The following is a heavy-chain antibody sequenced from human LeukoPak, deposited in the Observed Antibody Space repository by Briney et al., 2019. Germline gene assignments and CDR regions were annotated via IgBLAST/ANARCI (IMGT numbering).Heavy chain of an antibody. CDR1: GFTLSKYS. D-gene: IGHD3-22*01. J-gene: IGHJ4*02. CDR3: ARMIGTMITPYYFDY. CDR2: INSGSTTI. V-gene: IGHV3-48*01. Sequence: GGSLRLSCAASGFTLSKYSMNWVRQAPGKGLEWVSYINSGSTTIYYADSVKGRFTISRDNSKNTLYLQMNSLRAEDTAVYYCARMIGTMITPYYFDYWGQGTLVTVSS.